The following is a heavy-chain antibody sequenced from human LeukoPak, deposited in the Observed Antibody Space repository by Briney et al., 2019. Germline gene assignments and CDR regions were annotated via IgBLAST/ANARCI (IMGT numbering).Heavy chain of an antibody. Sequence: PGGSLRLSCAASGITFSSYGMHWVRQAPGKGLEWVAVISYDGSNKYYADSVKGRFTISRDNAKNSLYLQMNSLRAEDTAVYYCAREGISTSPWYYYYYMDVWGKGTTVTVSS. V-gene: IGHV3-30*12. CDR2: ISYDGSNK. CDR3: AREGISTSPWYYYYYMDV. J-gene: IGHJ6*03. CDR1: GITFSSYG. D-gene: IGHD2-2*01.